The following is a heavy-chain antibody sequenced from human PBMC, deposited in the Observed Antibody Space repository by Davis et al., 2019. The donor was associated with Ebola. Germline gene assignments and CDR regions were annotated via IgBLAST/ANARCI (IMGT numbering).Heavy chain of an antibody. D-gene: IGHD4-17*01. CDR3: TTLSTVTTMYFDL. J-gene: IGHJ2*01. Sequence: GESLKISCAASRFTFSSYSMNWIRQAPGKGLEWVGRIKSKTDGGTTDYAAPVKGRFAMSRDDSKNTLYLQMNSLKIEDTAVYYCTTLSTVTTMYFDLWGRGTLVTVSS. CDR2: IKSKTDGGTT. V-gene: IGHV3-15*01. CDR1: RFTFSSYS.